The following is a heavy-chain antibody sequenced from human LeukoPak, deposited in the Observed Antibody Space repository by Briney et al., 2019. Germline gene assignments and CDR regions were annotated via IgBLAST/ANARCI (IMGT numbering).Heavy chain of an antibody. D-gene: IGHD6-6*01. CDR1: GDSISGYY. CDR3: AAARPVAFDD. Sequence: SETLSLTCTVSGDSISGYYWNWIRQPPGKGLEWIGYIYYSGSTNYNPSLKSRVTISVDTSKNQFSLKLSSVTAADTAVYYCAAARPVAFDDWGQGTLVTVSS. V-gene: IGHV4-59*01. J-gene: IGHJ4*02. CDR2: IYYSGST.